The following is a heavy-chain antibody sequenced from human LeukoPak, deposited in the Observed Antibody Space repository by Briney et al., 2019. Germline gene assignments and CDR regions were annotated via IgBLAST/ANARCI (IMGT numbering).Heavy chain of an antibody. V-gene: IGHV1-69*01. J-gene: IGHJ3*02. CDR2: IIPIFGTA. D-gene: IGHD2/OR15-2a*01. CDR1: GGTFSSYA. Sequence: SVKVSCKASGGTFSSYAISWVRQAPGQGLEWMGGIIPIFGTANYAQKFQGRVTITADESTSTAYMELSSLRSEDTAVYYCAREKQIGDAFDIWGQGTMVTVSS. CDR3: AREKQIGDAFDI.